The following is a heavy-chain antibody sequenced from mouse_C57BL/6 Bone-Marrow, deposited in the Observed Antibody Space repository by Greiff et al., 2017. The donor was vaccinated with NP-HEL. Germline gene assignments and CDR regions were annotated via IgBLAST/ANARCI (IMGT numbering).Heavy chain of an antibody. V-gene: IGHV1-69*01. D-gene: IGHD1-1*01. CDR1: GYTFTSYW. J-gene: IGHJ4*01. CDR3: ARRGLTTVVATRNAMDY. Sequence: QVQLKQPGAELVMPGASVKLSCKASGYTFTSYWMHWVKQRPGQGLEWIGEIDPSDSYTNYNQKFQGKSTLTVDKSSSTAYMQLSSLTSEDSAVYYCARRGLTTVVATRNAMDYWGQGTSVTVSS. CDR2: IDPSDSYT.